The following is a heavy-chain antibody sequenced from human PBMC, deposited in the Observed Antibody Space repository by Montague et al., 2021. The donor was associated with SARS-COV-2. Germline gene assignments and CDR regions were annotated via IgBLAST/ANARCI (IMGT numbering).Heavy chain of an antibody. V-gene: IGHV4-30-4*08. Sequence: TLSLTCTVSGGSIRSENYYWSWIRQHPGKGLEWIGYIHYSGSTDYNPPRNSRVTISVDTSKNQFPLKLSSVTAADTAVYYCARGFDYWGQGTLVTVSS. CDR3: ARGFDY. CDR1: GGSIRSENYY. CDR2: IHYSGST. J-gene: IGHJ4*02.